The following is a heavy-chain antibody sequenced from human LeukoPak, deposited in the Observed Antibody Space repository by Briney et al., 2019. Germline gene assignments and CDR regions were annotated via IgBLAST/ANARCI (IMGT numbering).Heavy chain of an antibody. CDR1: GGSISSYY. V-gene: IGHV4-59*01. D-gene: IGHD3-22*01. J-gene: IGHJ5*02. Sequence: SETLSLTCTVSGGSISSYYWSWIRQPPGKGLEWIGYIYYSGSTNYNPSLKSRVTISVDTSKNQFSLKLSSVTAADTAVYYCARRSYYDSSGYSGGWFDPWGQGTLVAVSS. CDR2: IYYSGST. CDR3: ARRSYYDSSGYSGGWFDP.